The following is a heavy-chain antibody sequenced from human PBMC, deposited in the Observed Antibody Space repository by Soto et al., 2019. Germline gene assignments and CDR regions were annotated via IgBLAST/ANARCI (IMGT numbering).Heavy chain of an antibody. V-gene: IGHV4-59*01. CDR1: GASISSYY. CDR2: VYYSGST. D-gene: IGHD2-21*01. Sequence: SETLSLTCTVSGASISSYYWGWARQPPGKGLERIGYVYYSGSTNYNPSLKSRVTISVDTSKKQFSLKLKSVTAADTAVYYCARIGWVDRSYYFDYWGQGNLVTVSS. J-gene: IGHJ4*02. CDR3: ARIGWVDRSYYFDY.